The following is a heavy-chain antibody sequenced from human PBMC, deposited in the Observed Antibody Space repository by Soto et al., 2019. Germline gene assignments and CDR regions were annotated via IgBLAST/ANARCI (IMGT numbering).Heavy chain of an antibody. CDR1: DGSISSYY. Sequence: PSETLSLTCTVFDGSISSYYWSWIRQPPGKGLEWIGYIYYSGSTNYNPSLKSRVTISVDTSKNQFSLKLSSVTAADTAVYYCARDLAAAGIDYWGQGTLVTVPS. CDR2: IYYSGST. V-gene: IGHV4-59*01. CDR3: ARDLAAAGIDY. J-gene: IGHJ4*02. D-gene: IGHD6-13*01.